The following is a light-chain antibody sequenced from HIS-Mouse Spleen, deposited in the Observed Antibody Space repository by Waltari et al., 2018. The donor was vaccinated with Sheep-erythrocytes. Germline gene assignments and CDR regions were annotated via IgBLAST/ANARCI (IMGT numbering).Light chain of an antibody. Sequence: EIVLTQSPATLSLSPGERATLSCRASQSVSSYLAWYRQKPGQAPRRLIYDASNRATGIPARFSGSGSGTDFTLTISSLEAEDFAVYYCQQRSNWYTFGQGTKLEIK. CDR3: QQRSNWYT. J-gene: IGKJ2*01. V-gene: IGKV3-11*01. CDR1: QSVSSY. CDR2: DAS.